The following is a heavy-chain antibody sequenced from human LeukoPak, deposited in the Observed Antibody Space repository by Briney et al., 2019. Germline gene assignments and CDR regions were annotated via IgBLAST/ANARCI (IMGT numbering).Heavy chain of an antibody. V-gene: IGHV3-74*01. CDR2: INGDGSAT. D-gene: IGHD5-24*01. CDR1: GFTFRRHW. Sequence: GGSLRLSCAASGFTFRRHWMHWVRQAPGKGLVWVSRINGDGSATYYADSVRGRFSISRDNPKNTLYLHMHSLRADDTAVYYCAREEEMATNTDYWGQGTLVTVSS. J-gene: IGHJ4*02. CDR3: AREEEMATNTDY.